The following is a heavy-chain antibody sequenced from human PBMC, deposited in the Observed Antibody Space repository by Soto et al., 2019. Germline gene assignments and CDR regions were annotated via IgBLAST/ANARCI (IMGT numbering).Heavy chain of an antibody. CDR1: GGSISSSIYY. CDR2: IYYSGST. D-gene: IGHD6-19*01. Sequence: QLQLQEAGPGLVKPSETLSLTCTVSGGSISSSIYYWGWIRQPPGKGLEWIGPIYYSGSTYYHPSLKSRVTISVDTSENQFSLKLSSVTAADTAVYYCATSMAGPLHYFDYWGQGTLVTVSS. V-gene: IGHV4-39*01. J-gene: IGHJ4*02. CDR3: ATSMAGPLHYFDY.